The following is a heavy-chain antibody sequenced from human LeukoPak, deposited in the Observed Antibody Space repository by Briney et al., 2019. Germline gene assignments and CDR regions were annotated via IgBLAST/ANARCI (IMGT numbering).Heavy chain of an antibody. J-gene: IGHJ6*02. D-gene: IGHD4-11*01. CDR2: IYYSGST. V-gene: IGHV4-61*01. Sequence: SETLSLTCTVSGGSVSSGSYYWSWIRQPPGKGLEWIGYIYYSGSTNYNPSLKSRVTISVDTSKNQFSLNLSSVTAADTAVYYCARSYSYYYYYYGMDVWGQGTTVTVSS. CDR1: GGSVSSGSYY. CDR3: ARSYSYYYYYYGMDV.